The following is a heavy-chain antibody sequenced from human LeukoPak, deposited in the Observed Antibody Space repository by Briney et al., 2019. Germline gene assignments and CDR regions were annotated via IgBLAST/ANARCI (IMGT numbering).Heavy chain of an antibody. V-gene: IGHV1-69*06. CDR3: ARAGYCSSTSCYSYGTDV. Sequence: ASVKVSCKASGGTFSSYAISWVRQAPGQGLEWMGGIIPIFGTANYAQKFQGRVTITADKSTSTAYMELSSLRSEDTAVYYCARAGYCSSTSCYSYGTDVWGKGTTVTVSS. CDR1: GGTFSSYA. J-gene: IGHJ6*04. D-gene: IGHD2-2*01. CDR2: IIPIFGTA.